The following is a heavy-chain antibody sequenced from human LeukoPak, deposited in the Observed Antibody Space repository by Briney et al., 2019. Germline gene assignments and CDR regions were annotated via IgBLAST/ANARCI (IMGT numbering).Heavy chain of an antibody. D-gene: IGHD6-6*01. V-gene: IGHV3-21*01. Sequence: GGSLRLSCAASGFTFSSYSMNWVRQAPGRGLEWVSSISSGSTYMYYADSVKGRFTISRDNAQNSMYLQMNSLRAEDTAVYYCGRVGGRSKAAKGDAFDIWGQGTMVTVSS. J-gene: IGHJ3*02. CDR1: GFTFSSYS. CDR3: GRVGGRSKAAKGDAFDI. CDR2: ISSGSTYM.